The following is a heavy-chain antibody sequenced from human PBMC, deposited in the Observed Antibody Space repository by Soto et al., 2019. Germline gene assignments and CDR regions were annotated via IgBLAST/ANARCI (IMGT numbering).Heavy chain of an antibody. CDR1: GFTFSSYS. CDR2: ISSSSSYI. V-gene: IGHV3-21*01. CDR3: AREVSKYSGYDFDY. D-gene: IGHD5-12*01. Sequence: SGGGLVKPGGSLRLSCAASGFTFSSYSMNWVRQAPGKGLEWVSSISSSSSYIYYADSVKGRFTISRDNAKNSLYLQMNSLRAEDTAVYYCAREVSKYSGYDFDYWGQGTLVTVSS. J-gene: IGHJ4*02.